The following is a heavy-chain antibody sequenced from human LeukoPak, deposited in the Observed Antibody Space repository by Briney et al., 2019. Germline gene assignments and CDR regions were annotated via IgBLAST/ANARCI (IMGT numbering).Heavy chain of an antibody. D-gene: IGHD2-21*02. CDR3: AKGHIVMVTAIFFDY. J-gene: IGHJ4*02. Sequence: AGGSLRLSCAASGFTFSDYAMSWVRQAPGKGLEWVSGISGSGGSTKYADSVEGRFTISRDNSKNTVYLQMNSLRAEDTAVYYCAKGHIVMVTAIFFDYWGQGTLVTVSS. CDR1: GFTFSDYA. V-gene: IGHV3-23*01. CDR2: ISGSGGST.